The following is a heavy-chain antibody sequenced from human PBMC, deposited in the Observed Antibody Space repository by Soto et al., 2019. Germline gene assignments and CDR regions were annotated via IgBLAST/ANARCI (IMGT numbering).Heavy chain of an antibody. D-gene: IGHD2-2*02. Sequence: ASVKVSCKASGYPFSAYYINWVRQAPGQGLEWMGWLNPNSGDTKFTQNFQGRVTMTRDTSIRTAYMELTNLTSDDTAVYYCARGHCSSGPCYSWFDSWGQGTLVTVSS. CDR1: GYPFSAYY. CDR3: ARGHCSSGPCYSWFDS. J-gene: IGHJ5*01. CDR2: LNPNSGDT. V-gene: IGHV1-2*02.